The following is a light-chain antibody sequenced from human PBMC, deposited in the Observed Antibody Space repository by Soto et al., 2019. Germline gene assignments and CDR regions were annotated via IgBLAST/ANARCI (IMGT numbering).Light chain of an antibody. CDR1: QGIRND. CDR2: AAS. Sequence: AIQMTQSPSSLSASVGDRVTITCRASQGIRNDLGWYQQKPGKAPKLLIYAASSLQSVVPSRFSGSGSGTDFTLAIDNLQPEDFATYYCLQDYSYPLTFGQGTKVEIK. V-gene: IGKV1-6*01. J-gene: IGKJ1*01. CDR3: LQDYSYPLT.